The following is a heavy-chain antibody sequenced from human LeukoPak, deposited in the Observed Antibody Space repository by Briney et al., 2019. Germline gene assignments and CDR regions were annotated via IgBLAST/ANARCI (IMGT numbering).Heavy chain of an antibody. CDR3: ARHQYTSGWYGWFDP. V-gene: IGHV4-30-4*07. CDR1: GGSISSGGYS. J-gene: IGHJ5*02. CDR2: IFYSGST. D-gene: IGHD6-19*01. Sequence: PSQTLSLTCTVSGGSISSGGYSWSWIRQPPGKGLEWIGYIFYSGSTNYNPSLKSRVTILVDTSNNQLSLKLSSVTAADTAVYYCARHQYTSGWYGWFDPWGQGTLVTVSS.